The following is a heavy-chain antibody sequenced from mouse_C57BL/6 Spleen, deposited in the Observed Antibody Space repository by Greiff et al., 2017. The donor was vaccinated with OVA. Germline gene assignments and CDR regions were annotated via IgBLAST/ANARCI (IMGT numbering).Heavy chain of an antibody. CDR3: ARHLGGDYFDY. V-gene: IGHV1-42*01. CDR1: GYSFTGYY. Sequence: EVQLQQSGPELVKPGASVKISCKASGYSFTGYYMNWVKQSPEKSLEWIGEINPSTGGTTYNQKFKAKATLTVDKSSSTAYMQLKSLTSEDSAVYYCARHLGGDYFDYWGQGTTLTVSS. J-gene: IGHJ2*01. CDR2: INPSTGGT. D-gene: IGHD4-1*01.